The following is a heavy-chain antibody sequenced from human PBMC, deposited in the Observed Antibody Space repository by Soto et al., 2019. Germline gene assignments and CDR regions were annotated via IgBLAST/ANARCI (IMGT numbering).Heavy chain of an antibody. V-gene: IGHV4-31*03. Sequence: SETLSLTCTVSGGSISSGGYYWSRIRQHPGKGLEWIGYNYYSGSTYYNPSLKSRVTISLDTCKNQFYLNLSSVTAADTAEYYCARYQGAMIRGVFVYVGQGTMVTVSS. CDR3: ARYQGAMIRGVFVY. D-gene: IGHD3-10*01. CDR2: NYYSGST. J-gene: IGHJ4*02. CDR1: GGSISSGGYY.